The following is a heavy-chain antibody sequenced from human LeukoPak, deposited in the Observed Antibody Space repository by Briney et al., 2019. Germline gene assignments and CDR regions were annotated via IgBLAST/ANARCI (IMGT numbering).Heavy chain of an antibody. CDR1: GFTFTSST. D-gene: IGHD3-10*01. Sequence: SVKVSCKASGFTFTSSTIQWVRQARGQRLEWIGWIVVGSGNTNYAQKFQERVIITRDMSTTTVYMELSGLRSEDTAVYYCAGTPWFGELTLDYWGQGTLVTVSS. J-gene: IGHJ4*02. CDR3: AGTPWFGELTLDY. V-gene: IGHV1-58*02. CDR2: IVVGSGNT.